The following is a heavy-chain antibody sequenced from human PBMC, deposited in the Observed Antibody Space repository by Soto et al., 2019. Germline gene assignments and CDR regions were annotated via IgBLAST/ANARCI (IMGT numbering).Heavy chain of an antibody. Sequence: QVQAVQSGAEVKKPGSSVKVSCKASGGTFSSYVISWVRQAPGQGLEWMGRIIPIFGTANYAQKFQGRVTITADESTSSAYMELRRLTSEDTAVYYCASESGRASGMDVWGQGTTITVYS. CDR3: ASESGRASGMDV. J-gene: IGHJ6*02. V-gene: IGHV1-69*18. CDR2: IIPIFGTA. D-gene: IGHD5-12*01. CDR1: GGTFSSYV.